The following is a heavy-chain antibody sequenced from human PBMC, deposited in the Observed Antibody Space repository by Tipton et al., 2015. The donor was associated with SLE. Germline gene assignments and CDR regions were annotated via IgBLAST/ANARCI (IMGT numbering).Heavy chain of an antibody. V-gene: IGHV3-74*01. Sequence: SLRLSCAASGFTFNNYLMHWVRQAPGKGLVWVSRIETDGSATTYADSVKGRFTISRDNAKNTLYLQMNSLRAEDTAVYYCARAGYYSDSSGYFLPDYWGQGTLVTVSS. J-gene: IGHJ4*02. CDR2: IETDGSAT. CDR3: ARAGYYSDSSGYFLPDY. D-gene: IGHD3-22*01. CDR1: GFTFNNYL.